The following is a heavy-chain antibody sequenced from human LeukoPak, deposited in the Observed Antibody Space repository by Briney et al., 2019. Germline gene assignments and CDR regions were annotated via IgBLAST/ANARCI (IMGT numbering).Heavy chain of an antibody. Sequence: PSETLSLTCAVSGGSISSGGYSWSWIRQPPGKGLEWIGYIYYSGSTYYNPSLKSRVTISVDTSKNQFSLKLSSVTAADTAVYYCASGAPKYNWFDPWGQGTLVTVSS. CDR3: ASGAPKYNWFDP. J-gene: IGHJ5*02. D-gene: IGHD4/OR15-4a*01. CDR2: IYYSGST. V-gene: IGHV4-30-4*07. CDR1: GGSISSGGYS.